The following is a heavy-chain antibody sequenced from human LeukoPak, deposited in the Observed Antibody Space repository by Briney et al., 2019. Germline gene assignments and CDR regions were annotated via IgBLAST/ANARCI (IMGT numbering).Heavy chain of an antibody. D-gene: IGHD3-10*01. V-gene: IGHV1-2*06. CDR2: ITPNSGGT. J-gene: IGHJ6*03. Sequence: AASVKVSCKASGYTFTGYFLHWVRQAPGQGGEWMGRITPNSGGTNYAQRFQGRVTLTPETSIRTPYMEMRRPRSDETAVYYSAREAYDSGSFGTDYYYMDVWGKGNTITISS. CDR1: GYTFTGYF. CDR3: AREAYDSGSFGTDYYYMDV.